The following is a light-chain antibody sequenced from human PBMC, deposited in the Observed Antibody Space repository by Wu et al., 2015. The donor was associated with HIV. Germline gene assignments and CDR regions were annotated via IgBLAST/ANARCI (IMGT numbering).Light chain of an antibody. V-gene: IGKV1-NL1*01. J-gene: IGKJ2*03. CDR2: AAS. CDR1: QDIRNS. CDR3: QQHSSIPFS. Sequence: DIQMTQSPSSLSASVTDKVTITCRASQDIRNSVAWLQQRPGQAPKLLLYAASTLESGIPSRFSGTGYGTDFTLTISGLQPEDFATYYCQQHSSIPFSFGQGTRLDI.